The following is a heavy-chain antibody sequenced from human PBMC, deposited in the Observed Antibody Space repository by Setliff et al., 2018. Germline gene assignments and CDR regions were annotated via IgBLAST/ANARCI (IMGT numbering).Heavy chain of an antibody. D-gene: IGHD1-26*01. CDR1: GYTLTELS. CDR2: FDPEDGET. Sequence: ASVKVSCKVSGYTLTELSRHWVRQAPGKGLEWMGGFDPEDGETIYAQKFQGRVTMTEDTSTDTAYTELSSLRSEDTAVYYCAIGEGIVGASLDYWGQGTLVTVSS. V-gene: IGHV1-24*01. CDR3: AIGEGIVGASLDY. J-gene: IGHJ4*02.